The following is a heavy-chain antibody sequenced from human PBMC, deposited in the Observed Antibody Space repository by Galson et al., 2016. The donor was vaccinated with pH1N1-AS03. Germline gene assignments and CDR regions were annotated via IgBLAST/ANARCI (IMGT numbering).Heavy chain of an antibody. J-gene: IGHJ6*02. CDR2: ITAYNGNS. CDR3: ARGKWFGELAYYYYYGMDI. D-gene: IGHD3-10*01. V-gene: IGHV1-18*04. Sequence: SVKVSSKASGYTFSSYGISWVRQAPGQGLEWMGWITAYNGNSNYAQKLQGRLTMTTDTSTSTAYMELRSLRSDDTAVYYCARGKWFGELAYYYYYGMDIWGQGTTVTVSS. CDR1: GYTFSSYG.